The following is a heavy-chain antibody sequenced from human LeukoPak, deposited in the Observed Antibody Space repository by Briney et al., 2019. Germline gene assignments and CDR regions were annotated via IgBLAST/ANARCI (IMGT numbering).Heavy chain of an antibody. D-gene: IGHD2-15*01. CDR2: IKQDGSEK. CDR3: ARGGYHHGFDI. Sequence: GGSLRLSCAASGFTFSSYWMSWVRQAPGKGLEWVANIKQDGSEKYYVDSVKGRFTISRDNAKSTLYLQMSSLKAEDTAVYYCARGGYHHGFDIWGQGTMVTVSS. CDR1: GFTFSSYW. J-gene: IGHJ3*02. V-gene: IGHV3-7*01.